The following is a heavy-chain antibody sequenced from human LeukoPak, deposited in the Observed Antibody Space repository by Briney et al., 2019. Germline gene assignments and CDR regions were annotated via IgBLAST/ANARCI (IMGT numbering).Heavy chain of an antibody. D-gene: IGHD4-17*01. J-gene: IGHJ6*03. Sequence: KPSETLSLTCTVSGGSISSSSYYWGWIRQPPGKGLEWIGNIYYSGSTHYNPSLKSRVTISVVTSKNQFSLKLSSVTAADTAVYYCARQSRVYGDGWDYYYMDVWGKGTTVTISS. V-gene: IGHV4-61*05. CDR1: GGSISSSSYY. CDR3: ARQSRVYGDGWDYYYMDV. CDR2: IYYSGST.